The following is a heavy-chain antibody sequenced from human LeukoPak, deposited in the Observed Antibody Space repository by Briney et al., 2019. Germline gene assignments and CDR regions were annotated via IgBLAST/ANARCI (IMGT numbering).Heavy chain of an antibody. D-gene: IGHD3-10*01. CDR3: ARGSEPMVRGVIFDY. V-gene: IGHV3-7*01. CDR2: IKQDGSEK. Sequence: GGSLRLSCAASGFTFSSYWMSWVRQAPGKGLGWVANIKQDGSEKYYVDSVKGRFTISRDNAKNSLYLQMNSLRAEDTAVYYCARGSEPMVRGVIFDYWGQGTLVTVSS. J-gene: IGHJ4*02. CDR1: GFTFSSYW.